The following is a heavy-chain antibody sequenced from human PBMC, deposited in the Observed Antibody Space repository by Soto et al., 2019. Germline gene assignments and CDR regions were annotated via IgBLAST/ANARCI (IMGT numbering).Heavy chain of an antibody. V-gene: IGHV3-30*18. Sequence: PGGSLRLSCAASGFTFSSYGMHWVRQAPGKGLEWVAVISYDGSNKYYADSVKGRFTISRDNSKNTLYLQMNSLRAEDTAVYYCAKELVVPAAEIYYYYGMDXWGQGTTVTVSS. CDR2: ISYDGSNK. CDR3: AKELVVPAAEIYYYYGMDX. D-gene: IGHD2-2*01. J-gene: IGHJ6*02. CDR1: GFTFSSYG.